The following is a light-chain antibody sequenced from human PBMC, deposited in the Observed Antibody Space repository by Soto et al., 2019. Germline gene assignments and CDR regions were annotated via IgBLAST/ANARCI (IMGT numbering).Light chain of an antibody. J-gene: IGKJ4*01. CDR2: EAS. V-gene: IGKV1-9*01. CDR1: QGISIY. Sequence: DIQLTQSPSFLSASVGDRVTITCRVSQGISIYLAWYQQKPGKAPNLLIYEASILQSGVPSRFSGRGSGTEFTLTISSLQPEDCATYYCQQLNSYPLTFGGGTKVEIK. CDR3: QQLNSYPLT.